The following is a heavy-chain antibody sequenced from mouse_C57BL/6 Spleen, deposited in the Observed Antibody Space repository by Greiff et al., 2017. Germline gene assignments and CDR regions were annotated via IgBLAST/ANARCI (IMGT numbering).Heavy chain of an antibody. Sequence: EVMLVESGAGLVKPGGSLKLSCAASGFTFSSYAMSWVRQTPEKRLEWVAYISSGGDYIYYADTVKGRFTISRDNARNTLYLQMSSLKSEDTAMYYCTRDRHYYGSSYDAMGYWGQGTSVTVSS. D-gene: IGHD1-1*01. CDR3: TRDRHYYGSSYDAMGY. CDR2: ISSGGDYI. V-gene: IGHV5-9-1*02. CDR1: GFTFSSYA. J-gene: IGHJ4*01.